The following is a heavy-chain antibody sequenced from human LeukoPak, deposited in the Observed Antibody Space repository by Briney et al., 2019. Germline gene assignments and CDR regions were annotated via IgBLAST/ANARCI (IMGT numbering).Heavy chain of an antibody. D-gene: IGHD3-10*01. CDR3: ARDKSRTYGSADAFDI. CDR1: VGSLSSYY. Sequence: PSETLSLTCTVSVGSLSSYYWNWIRQPAGKGLEWIGRIYTSGSTNYNPSLKSRVTMSVDTSKNQFSLKLSSVTAADTAVYYCARDKSRTYGSADAFDIWGQGTMVTVSS. J-gene: IGHJ3*02. V-gene: IGHV4-4*07. CDR2: IYTSGST.